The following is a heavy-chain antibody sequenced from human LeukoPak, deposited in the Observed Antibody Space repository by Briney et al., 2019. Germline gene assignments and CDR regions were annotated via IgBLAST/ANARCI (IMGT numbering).Heavy chain of an antibody. D-gene: IGHD6-25*01. Sequence: GSLRLSCAASGFTFSSYAMHWVRQAPGKGLEWVARLVYDARSDYANSVKGRFSISRDDSKNTLFLDMSNLRVEDTALYYCARDLSAAFDFWGQGVLVTVSS. V-gene: IGHV3-33*08. CDR2: LVYDARS. CDR3: ARDLSAAFDF. J-gene: IGHJ4*02. CDR1: GFTFSSYA.